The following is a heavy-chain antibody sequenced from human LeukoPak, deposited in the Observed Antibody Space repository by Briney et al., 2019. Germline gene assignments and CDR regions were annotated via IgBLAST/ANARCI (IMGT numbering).Heavy chain of an antibody. Sequence: GSLRLSCAASGFSVSTNYMNWVRQAPGKGLEWVSILYSGSSTYYADSVEGRFIVSRDSSKNTLSLQMNDLRAEDTAVYYCARVGDHFHWYLDLWGRGTLVTVSS. V-gene: IGHV3-53*01. J-gene: IGHJ2*01. CDR3: ARVGDHFHWYLDL. D-gene: IGHD3-3*02. CDR1: GFSVSTNY. CDR2: LYSGSST.